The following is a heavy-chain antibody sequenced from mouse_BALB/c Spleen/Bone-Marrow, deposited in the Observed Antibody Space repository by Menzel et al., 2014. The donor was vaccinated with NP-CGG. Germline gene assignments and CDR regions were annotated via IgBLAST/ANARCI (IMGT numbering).Heavy chain of an antibody. CDR2: ISSGGSYT. CDR3: ARRDGGPMDY. CDR1: GFTFXNYG. D-gene: IGHD2-3*01. Sequence: EVMLVESGGDLVKPGGSLKLSCAASGFTFXNYGMSWVRQTPDKRLEWVATISSGGSYTYYPDSVKGRFTISRDNAKNTLYLQMSSLKSEDTAMYYCARRDGGPMDYWGQGTSVTVSS. J-gene: IGHJ4*01. V-gene: IGHV5-6*02.